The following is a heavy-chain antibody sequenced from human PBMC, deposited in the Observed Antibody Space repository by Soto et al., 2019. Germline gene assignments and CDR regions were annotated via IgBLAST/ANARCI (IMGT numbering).Heavy chain of an antibody. D-gene: IGHD3-22*01. V-gene: IGHV1-24*01. J-gene: IGHJ3*02. CDR3: ATAPLGGYYDSSGPRAFDI. CDR1: GYTLTELS. CDR2: FDPEDGET. Sequence: GASVKVSCKVSGYTLTELSMHWVRQAPGKGLEWMGGFDPEDGETIYAQKFQGRVTMTEDTSTDTAYMELSSLRSEDTAVYYCATAPLGGYYDSSGPRAFDISGQGTMVTVSS.